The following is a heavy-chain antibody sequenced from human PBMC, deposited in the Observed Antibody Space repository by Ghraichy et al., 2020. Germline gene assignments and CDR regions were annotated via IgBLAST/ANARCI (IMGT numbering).Heavy chain of an antibody. J-gene: IGHJ3*02. CDR3: AKGTSIGPRRGNAFDI. CDR2: ISGSGGST. CDR1: GFTFSTYA. D-gene: IGHD6-6*01. V-gene: IGHV3-23*01. Sequence: GGSLRLSCAASGFTFSTYAMSWVRQAPGKGLEWVSGISGSGGSTYYADSVKGRFTISRDNSKNTLYLQMNSLRAEDTAVYYCAKGTSIGPRRGNAFDIWGQGTMVTVSS.